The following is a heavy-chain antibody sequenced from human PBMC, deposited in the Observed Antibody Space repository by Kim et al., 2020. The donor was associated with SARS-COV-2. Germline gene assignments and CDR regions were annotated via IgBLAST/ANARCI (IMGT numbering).Heavy chain of an antibody. Sequence: GGSLRLSCAASGFTFSSYAMHWVRQAPGKGLEWVAVISYDGSNKYYANSVKGRFTISRDNSKNTLSLQMNSLRAEDTALYYCAREAHYYFHYWGQGTLVTVSS. CDR2: ISYDGSNK. J-gene: IGHJ4*02. V-gene: IGHV3-30-3*01. CDR3: AREAHYYFHY. CDR1: GFTFSSYA.